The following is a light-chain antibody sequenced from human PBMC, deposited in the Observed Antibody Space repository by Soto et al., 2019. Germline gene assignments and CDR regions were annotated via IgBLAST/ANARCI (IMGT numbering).Light chain of an antibody. CDR3: CSYAGGTSWV. CDR1: SSDVGNYNL. J-gene: IGLJ2*01. V-gene: IGLV2-23*01. Sequence: QSALTQPASVSGSPGQSITISCTGTSSDVGNYNLVSWYQQYPGKAPKVMIYEGYKRPSGVSNRFSGSKSGNTASLTISGLQAEDEADYHCCSYAGGTSWVFGGGTKLTVL. CDR2: EGY.